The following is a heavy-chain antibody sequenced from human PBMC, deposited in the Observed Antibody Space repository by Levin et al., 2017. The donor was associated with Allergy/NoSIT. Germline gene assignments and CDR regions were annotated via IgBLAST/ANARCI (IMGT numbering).Heavy chain of an antibody. J-gene: IGHJ4*02. CDR2: IHHRGNT. CDR1: GDSISSSNW. CDR3: ATNSRGSSYGLHF. D-gene: IGHD5-18*01. Sequence: PSETLSLTCAVSGDSISSSNWWSWARQAPGKGLEWIGEIHHRGNTNYNPSLRSRVAMSVDKSKNQFSLSLSKVTAADTAVFYCATNSRGSSYGLHFWGQGIQVTVSS. V-gene: IGHV4-4*02.